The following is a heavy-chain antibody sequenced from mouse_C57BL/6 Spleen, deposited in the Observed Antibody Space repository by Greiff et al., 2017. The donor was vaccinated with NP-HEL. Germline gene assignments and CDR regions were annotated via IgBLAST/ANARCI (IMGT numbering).Heavy chain of an antibody. J-gene: IGHJ2*01. CDR3: ARSPYDGYYIPYY. D-gene: IGHD2-3*01. Sequence: EVQLQQSGPELVKPGASVKISCKASGYTFTDYYMNWVKQSHGKSLEWIGDINPNNGGTSYNQKFKGKATLTVDKSSSTAYMEPRSLTSEDSAVYYCARSPYDGYYIPYYWGQGTTLTVSS. CDR1: GYTFTDYY. V-gene: IGHV1-26*01. CDR2: INPNNGGT.